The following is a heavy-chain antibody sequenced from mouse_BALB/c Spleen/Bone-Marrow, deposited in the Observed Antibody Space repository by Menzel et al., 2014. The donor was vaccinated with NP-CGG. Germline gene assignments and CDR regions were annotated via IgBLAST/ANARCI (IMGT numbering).Heavy chain of an antibody. CDR2: INPYNGGT. J-gene: IGHJ4*01. D-gene: IGHD2-1*01. Sequence: EVKLEESGPELVKPGASVKISCKASGYSFTGYTMNWVKQSHGKNLEWIGLINPYNGGTSYNQKFKGRAALTVDKSSSTAYMELLMLTSEDSAVDYCARSGLYYGNYLYAMDFWGQGTSVTVSS. V-gene: IGHV1-18*01. CDR1: GYSFTGYT. CDR3: ARSGLYYGNYLYAMDF.